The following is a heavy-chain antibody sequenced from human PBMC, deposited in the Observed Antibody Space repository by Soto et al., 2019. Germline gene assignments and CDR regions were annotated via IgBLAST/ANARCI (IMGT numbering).Heavy chain of an antibody. D-gene: IGHD2-2*01. CDR1: GFVFSDYA. V-gene: IGHV3-23*01. Sequence: EVQLLDSGGGWVQPGGSLRLSCVASGFVFSDYAMSWVRQAPGKGLEWVSAISAGGSDTYYADSVKGRFTVSRVNSKNTLYLQRNTLRAEDTAIYYCASVPIWCGSSSCYTEGFDSWGQGTLVTVYS. CDR2: ISAGGSDT. J-gene: IGHJ4*02. CDR3: ASVPIWCGSSSCYTEGFDS.